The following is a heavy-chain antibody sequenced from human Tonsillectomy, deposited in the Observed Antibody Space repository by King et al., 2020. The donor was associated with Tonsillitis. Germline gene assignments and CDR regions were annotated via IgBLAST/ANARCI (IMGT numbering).Heavy chain of an antibody. D-gene: IGHD3-16*01. J-gene: IGHJ6*03. V-gene: IGHV4-34*01. Sequence: VQLQQWGAGLLKPSETLSLTCAVYGGSFSGYYWSWIRQPPGKGLEWIGEINHSGSTNYNPSLKSRVTISVDTSKNQFSLKLSSVTAADTAVYYCARGRYDYVWGGSHYYYMDVWGKGTTVTVSS. CDR3: ARGRYDYVWGGSHYYYMDV. CDR2: INHSGST. CDR1: GGSFSGYY.